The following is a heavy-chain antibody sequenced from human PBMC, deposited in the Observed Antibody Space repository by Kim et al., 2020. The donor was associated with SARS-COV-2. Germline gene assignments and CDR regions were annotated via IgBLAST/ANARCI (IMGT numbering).Heavy chain of an antibody. CDR3: AKAPQAAAGIDNWFDP. V-gene: IGHV3-23*01. CDR2: ISGSGGST. D-gene: IGHD6-13*01. J-gene: IGHJ5*02. Sequence: GGSLRLSCAASGFTFSSYAMSWVRQAPGKGLEWVSAISGSGGSTYYADSVKGRFTISRDNSKNTLYLQMNSLRAEDTAVYYCAKAPQAAAGIDNWFDPWGQGTLVTVSS. CDR1: GFTFSSYA.